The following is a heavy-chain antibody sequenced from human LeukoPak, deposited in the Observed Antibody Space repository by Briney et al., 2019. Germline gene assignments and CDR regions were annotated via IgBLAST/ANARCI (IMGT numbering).Heavy chain of an antibody. V-gene: IGHV3-23*01. CDR2: ISGSGGST. CDR3: AKVGSYYYDSSGYYYDY. D-gene: IGHD3-22*01. J-gene: IGHJ4*02. Sequence: PGGSLRLSCAASGFTFSSYTMNWVRQAPGKGLEWVSAISGSGGSTYYADSVKGRFTISRDNSKNTLYLQMNSLRAEDTAVYYCAKVGSYYYDSSGYYYDYWGQGTLVTVSS. CDR1: GFTFSSYT.